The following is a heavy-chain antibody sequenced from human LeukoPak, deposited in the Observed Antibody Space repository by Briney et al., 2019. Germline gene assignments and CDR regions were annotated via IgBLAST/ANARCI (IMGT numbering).Heavy chain of an antibody. Sequence: PSETLSLTCAVYGGSFSGYYWSWIRQPPGKGLEWIGEINHSGSTYYNPSLKSRVTISVDTSKNQFSLKLSSVTAADTAVYYCARQGMVRGVIAWFDPWGQGTLVTVSS. CDR2: INHSGST. CDR3: ARQGMVRGVIAWFDP. J-gene: IGHJ5*02. D-gene: IGHD3-10*01. CDR1: GGSFSGYY. V-gene: IGHV4-34*01.